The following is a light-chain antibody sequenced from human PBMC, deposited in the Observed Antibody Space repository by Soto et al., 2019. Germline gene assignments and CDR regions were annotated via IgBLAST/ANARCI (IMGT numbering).Light chain of an antibody. V-gene: IGKV1-39*01. CDR2: SAS. J-gene: IGKJ1*01. Sequence: DIQMTQSPSSLSASIGDRLTITCRTSQSVSRYLNWYQQKPGKAPRLLIYSASNLQSGVPSRFSGSGSGTDFTLTISSLQPEDFATYYCQQSYSTLWTFGQGTKVEIK. CDR1: QSVSRY. CDR3: QQSYSTLWT.